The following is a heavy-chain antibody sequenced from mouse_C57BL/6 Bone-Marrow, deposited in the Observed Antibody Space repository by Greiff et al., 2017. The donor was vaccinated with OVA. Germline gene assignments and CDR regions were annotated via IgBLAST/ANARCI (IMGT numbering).Heavy chain of an antibody. J-gene: IGHJ3*01. Sequence: VHVKQSGPELVKPGASVKISCKASGYSFTGYYMNWVKQSPEKSLEWIGEINPSTGGTTYNQKFKAKATLTVDKSSSTAYMQLKSLTSEDSAVYYCARYDGSLFAYWGQGTLVTVSA. CDR3: ARYDGSLFAY. D-gene: IGHD2-3*01. CDR1: GYSFTGYY. CDR2: INPSTGGT. V-gene: IGHV1-42*01.